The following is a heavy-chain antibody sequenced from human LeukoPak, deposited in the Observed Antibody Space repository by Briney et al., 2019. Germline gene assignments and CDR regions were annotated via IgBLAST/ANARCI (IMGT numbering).Heavy chain of an antibody. CDR3: ARTYYYDSSGYYGLDY. CDR2: IYSGGST. V-gene: IGHV3-53*01. CDR1: GFTVSSNY. Sequence: GGSLRLSCAASGFTVSSNYMSWVRQAPGKGLEGVSVIYSGGSTYYADSVKGRFTISRDNSKNTLYLQMNSLSAEDTAVYYCARTYYYDSSGYYGLDYWGQGTLVTVSS. J-gene: IGHJ4*02. D-gene: IGHD3-22*01.